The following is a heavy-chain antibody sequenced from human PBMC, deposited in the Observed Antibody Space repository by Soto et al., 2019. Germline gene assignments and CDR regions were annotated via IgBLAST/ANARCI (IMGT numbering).Heavy chain of an antibody. CDR1: GGTFSSNA. CDR3: ARGGLRFLESHGMDV. D-gene: IGHD3-3*01. Sequence: QVQLMQSGAEVKKPGSSVKVSCKASGGTFSSNAISWVRQAPGQGLEWMGGIIPIFGTANYAQKFQGRVTITADESTSTAYMELSSLRSEDTAVYYGARGGLRFLESHGMDVWGQGTTVTVSS. J-gene: IGHJ6*02. CDR2: IIPIFGTA. V-gene: IGHV1-69*12.